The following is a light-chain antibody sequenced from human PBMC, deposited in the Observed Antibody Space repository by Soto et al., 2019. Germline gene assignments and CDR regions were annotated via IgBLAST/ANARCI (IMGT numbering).Light chain of an antibody. CDR3: QTWGSAVV. CDR1: SGHSSYA. Sequence: QSVLTQSPSASASLGASVKLTCTLSSGHSSYAIAWHQQQPEKGPRYLMKVNSDGSHNKGDGIPDRFSGSSSGAERYLTISSLQSEDEADYYCQTWGSAVVFGGGTKLTVL. V-gene: IGLV4-69*01. J-gene: IGLJ3*02. CDR2: VNSDGSH.